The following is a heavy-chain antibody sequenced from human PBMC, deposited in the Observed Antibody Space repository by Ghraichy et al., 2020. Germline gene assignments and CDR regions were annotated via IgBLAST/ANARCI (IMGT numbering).Heavy chain of an antibody. V-gene: IGHV4-39*07. CDR3: ARRAECYDFWGGSSYCYYAMDV. CDR2: INHSEST. CDR1: GGSISSSSYY. D-gene: IGHD3-3*01. Sequence: SETLSLTCTVSGGSISSSSYYWGWIRQPPGKGLEWIGSINHSESTYYNPSLNSRATISVDTSKHQFSPKLSPVTAADTAVYYCARRAECYDFWGGSSYCYYAMDVWGQGSAGTVSS. J-gene: IGHJ6*01.